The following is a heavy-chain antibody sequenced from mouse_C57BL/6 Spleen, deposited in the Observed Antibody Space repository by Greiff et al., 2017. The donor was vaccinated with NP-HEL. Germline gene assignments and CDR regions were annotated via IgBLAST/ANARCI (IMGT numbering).Heavy chain of an antibody. CDR2: IYPGSGST. Sequence: QVQLKQSGAELVKPGASVKMSCKASGYTFTSYWITWVKQRPGQGLEWIGDIYPGSGSTNYNEKFKSKATLTVDTSSSTAYMQLSSLTSEDSAVYYCARVYDYEGFAYWGQGTLVTVSA. CDR3: ARVYDYEGFAY. J-gene: IGHJ3*01. V-gene: IGHV1-55*01. D-gene: IGHD2-4*01. CDR1: GYTFTSYW.